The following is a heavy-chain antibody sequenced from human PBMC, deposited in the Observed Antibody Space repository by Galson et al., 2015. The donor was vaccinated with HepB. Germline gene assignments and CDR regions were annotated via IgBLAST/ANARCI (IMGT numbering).Heavy chain of an antibody. CDR2: IFHSGTT. V-gene: IGHV4-59*01. J-gene: IGHJ3*02. D-gene: IGHD3-22*01. CDR3: ARGPPYYYDSRAADAFDI. CDR1: GGSISTYY. Sequence: SETLSLTCTVSGGSISTYYWTWIRQPPGKGLEWIGYIFHSGTTNYSPSVNPSLKSRVTISVDTSKNQFSLKVNSVTAADTAVYYCARGPPYYYDSRAADAFDIWGQGTMVTVSS.